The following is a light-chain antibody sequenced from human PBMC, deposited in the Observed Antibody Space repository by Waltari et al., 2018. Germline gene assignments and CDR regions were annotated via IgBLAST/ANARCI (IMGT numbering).Light chain of an antibody. CDR2: KVS. CDR1: QSLVYTDGISY. J-gene: IGKJ5*01. Sequence: DVGLTPSPLSLPVTLGQPASISCRSSQSLVYTDGISYLNWFHQRPGQAPRRLIYKVSKRDSGVPDRFSGSGSGTDFTLMISSVEADDVGVYFCMQATHWPVTFGQGTRLEIK. V-gene: IGKV2-30*01. CDR3: MQATHWPVT.